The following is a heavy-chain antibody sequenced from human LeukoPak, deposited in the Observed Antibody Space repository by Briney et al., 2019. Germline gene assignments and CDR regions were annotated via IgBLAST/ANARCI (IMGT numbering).Heavy chain of an antibody. CDR3: AKDFEFGVATGDFDY. CDR1: GFTFSTYF. D-gene: IGHD3-3*01. CDR2: ISGSGGDT. J-gene: IGHJ4*02. Sequence: GGSLRLSCAASGFTFSTYFMNWVRQAPGKGLEWVSVISGSGGDTDYAYSVRGRFTISRDNSKNTLSLQVSSLRTEDTAVYYCAKDFEFGVATGDFDYWGQGTLVTVSS. V-gene: IGHV3-23*01.